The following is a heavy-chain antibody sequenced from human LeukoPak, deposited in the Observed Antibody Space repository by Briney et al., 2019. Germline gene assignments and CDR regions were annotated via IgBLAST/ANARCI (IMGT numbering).Heavy chain of an antibody. Sequence: SETLSLACTVSGGSISSSSYYWGWIRQPPGKGLEWIGSIYYSGSTYYNPSLKSRVTISVDTSKNQFSLKLSSVTAADTAVYYCARRSSSSPTPYWFDPWGQGTLVTVSS. CDR1: GGSISSSSYY. V-gene: IGHV4-39*01. D-gene: IGHD6-6*01. CDR3: ARRSSSSPTPYWFDP. CDR2: IYYSGST. J-gene: IGHJ5*02.